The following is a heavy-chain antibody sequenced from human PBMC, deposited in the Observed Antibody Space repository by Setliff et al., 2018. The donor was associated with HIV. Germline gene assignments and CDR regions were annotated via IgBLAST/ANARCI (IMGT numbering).Heavy chain of an antibody. Sequence: LSLTCTVSGGSITSSYWSWIRQPAGKGLEWIGRIYTSGSTNYNPSLKSRVTMSIDTSKKQFSLKLASVTAADTAVYYCARSLTKQLVLGTSREYYFDSWGLGALVTVSS. CDR3: ARSLTKQLVLGTSREYYFDS. CDR1: GGSITSSY. D-gene: IGHD6-13*01. V-gene: IGHV4-4*07. J-gene: IGHJ4*02. CDR2: IYTSGST.